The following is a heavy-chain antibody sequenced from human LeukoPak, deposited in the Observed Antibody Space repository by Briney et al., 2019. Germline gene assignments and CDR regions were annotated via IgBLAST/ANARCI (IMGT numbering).Heavy chain of an antibody. CDR2: IYYSGST. Sequence: SETLSLTCTVSGGSISSSSYYWGWIRQPPGRGREWIGSIYYSGSTYYNPSLKSRVTISVDTSKNQFSLKLSSVTAADTAVYYGARDGVVEGNEYWGQGTLVTVSS. CDR1: GGSISSSSYY. V-gene: IGHV4-39*07. J-gene: IGHJ4*02. CDR3: ARDGVVEGNEY. D-gene: IGHD2-15*01.